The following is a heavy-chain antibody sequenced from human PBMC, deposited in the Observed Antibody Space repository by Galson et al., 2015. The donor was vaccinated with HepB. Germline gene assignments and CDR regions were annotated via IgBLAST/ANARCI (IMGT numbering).Heavy chain of an antibody. CDR2: ISAYNGNT. Sequence: SVKVSCKASGYTFTSYGISWVRQAPGQGLEWMGWISAYNGNTNYAQKLQGRVTMTTDTSTSTAYMELRSLRSDDTAVYYCARDFEYSSSWSDAFDIWGQGTMVTVSS. CDR3: ARDFEYSSSWSDAFDI. D-gene: IGHD6-13*01. V-gene: IGHV1-18*01. CDR1: GYTFTSYG. J-gene: IGHJ3*02.